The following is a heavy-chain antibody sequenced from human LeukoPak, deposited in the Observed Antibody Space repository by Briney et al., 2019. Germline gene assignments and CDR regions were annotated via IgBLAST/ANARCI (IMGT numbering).Heavy chain of an antibody. CDR3: ASRSGSTAYYFDY. Sequence: ASVKVSCKASGYTFTSQGISWVRQALGQGLEWMGWINTYNGKTNYAQNLQGRVTMTTDTSTTTAYMELRSLRSDDTAIDYFASRSGSTAYYFDYWGQGTLVTVSS. V-gene: IGHV1-18*01. J-gene: IGHJ4*02. CDR2: INTYNGKT. CDR1: GYTFTSQG. D-gene: IGHD3-3*01.